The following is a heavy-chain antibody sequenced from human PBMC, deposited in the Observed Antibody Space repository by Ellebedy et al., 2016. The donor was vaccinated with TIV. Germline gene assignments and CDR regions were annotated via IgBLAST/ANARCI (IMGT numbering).Heavy chain of an antibody. CDR3: VFMGSITARRNWFDP. Sequence: GESLKISXQLFGFTFTKTWIGWVRQMPGRGLEWMGVIYPRDSDTRYSPSFQGHVTISADKSINTAYLHWRSLQASDSATYFCVFMGSITARRNWFDPWGQGTLVTVSS. D-gene: IGHD6-6*01. CDR2: IYPRDSDT. CDR1: GFTFTKTW. J-gene: IGHJ5*02. V-gene: IGHV5-51*01.